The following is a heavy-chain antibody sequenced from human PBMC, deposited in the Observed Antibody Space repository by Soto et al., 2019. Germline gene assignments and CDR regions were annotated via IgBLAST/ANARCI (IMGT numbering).Heavy chain of an antibody. CDR3: ARGSGNVALPGELEDVKYDY. D-gene: IGHD1-1*01. CDR1: GQSFSGHS. CDR2: INESGST. J-gene: IGHJ4*02. Sequence: QVQLQQWGAGLVKPSETLSLSCAVYGQSFSGHSWAWIRQPPGKGLEWIGEINESGSTYYNPSLKSRVTISTDTSKNQFYLKLSSVSAAVTAAYFCARGSGNVALPGELEDVKYDYWGQGTLVNVSS. V-gene: IGHV4-34*01.